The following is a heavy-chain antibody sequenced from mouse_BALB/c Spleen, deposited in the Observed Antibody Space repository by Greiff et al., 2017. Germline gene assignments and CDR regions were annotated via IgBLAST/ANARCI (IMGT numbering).Heavy chain of an antibody. CDR3: TRGGYGYLDY. J-gene: IGHJ2*01. Sequence: LQQPGSELVRPGASVKLSCKASGYTFTSYWMHWVKQRHGQGLEWIGNIYPGSGSTNYDEKFKSKGTLTVDTSSSTAYMHLSSLTSEDSAVYYCTRGGYGYLDYWGQGTTLTVSS. D-gene: IGHD3-1*01. V-gene: IGHV1S22*01. CDR1: GYTFTSYW. CDR2: IYPGSGST.